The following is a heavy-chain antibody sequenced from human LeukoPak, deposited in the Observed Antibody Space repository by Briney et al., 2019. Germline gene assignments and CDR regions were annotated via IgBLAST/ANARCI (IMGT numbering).Heavy chain of an antibody. V-gene: IGHV3-21*04. J-gene: IGHJ5*02. CDR3: ARQLVRYDWFDP. CDR2: IGASGNYM. D-gene: IGHD6-13*01. Sequence: GGSLRLSCAASGFTFSTYAMNWVRQAPGKGLEWVSSIGASGNYMYYADSVTGRFTISRDNAKNSLYLQMDSLRAEDTAVYYCARQLVRYDWFDPWGQGTLVTVSS. CDR1: GFTFSTYA.